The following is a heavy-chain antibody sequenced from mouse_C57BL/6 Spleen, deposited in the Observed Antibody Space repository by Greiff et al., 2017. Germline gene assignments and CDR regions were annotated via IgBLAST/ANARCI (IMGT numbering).Heavy chain of an antibody. CDR1: GFTFSDYG. CDR2: ISSGSSTI. CDR3: ARPNWDGYWYFDV. Sequence: EVKLVESGGGLVKPGGSLKLSCAASGFTFSDYGMHWVRQAPEKGLEWVAYISSGSSTISYADTVKGRFTISRDNAKNTLFLQMTSLRSEDTAMYYCARPNWDGYWYFDVWGTGTTVTVSS. V-gene: IGHV5-17*01. J-gene: IGHJ1*03. D-gene: IGHD4-1*01.